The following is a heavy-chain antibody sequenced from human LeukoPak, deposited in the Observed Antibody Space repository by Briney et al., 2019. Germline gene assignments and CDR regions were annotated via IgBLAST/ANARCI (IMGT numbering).Heavy chain of an antibody. V-gene: IGHV3-21*04. CDR3: AKPSQLGDYPNYFYYGMDV. Sequence: GGSLRLSCAASGFTFSSFSMNWVRQAPGKGLEWVSSISSEGRSIYYADSVKGRFTISRDNTYNSLYLEMNSLRAEDTALYYCAKPSQLGDYPNYFYYGMDVWGQGTSVTVSS. CDR1: GFTFSSFS. J-gene: IGHJ6*02. D-gene: IGHD3-16*01. CDR2: ISSEGRSI.